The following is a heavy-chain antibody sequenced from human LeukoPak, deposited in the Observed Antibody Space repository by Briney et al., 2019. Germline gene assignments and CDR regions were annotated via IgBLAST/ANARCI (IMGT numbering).Heavy chain of an antibody. CDR1: GGTFSSYA. V-gene: IGHV1-69*13. D-gene: IGHD6-6*01. Sequence: SVKVSCKASGGTFSSYAISWVRQAPGQGLEWTGGIIPIFGTANYAQKFQGRVTITADESTSTAHMELSSLRSEDTAVYYCARSESIAAPQAFDIWGQGTMVTVSS. J-gene: IGHJ3*02. CDR2: IIPIFGTA. CDR3: ARSESIAAPQAFDI.